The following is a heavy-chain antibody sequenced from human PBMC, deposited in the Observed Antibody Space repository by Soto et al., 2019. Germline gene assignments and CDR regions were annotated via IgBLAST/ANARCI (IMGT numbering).Heavy chain of an antibody. D-gene: IGHD1-7*01. CDR2: IIPISGAA. J-gene: IGHJ4*02. CDR3: ARDMTRTVVPYFDF. Sequence: QVQLVQSGAEVKKPGSSVEVSCKASGGTFSNYVVNWVRQAPGQGLEWMGRIIPISGAANYAQKFQGRVTITADKSTSTSYMELSSLRSEDKAVYYCARDMTRTVVPYFDFWGQGTLVTVSS. CDR1: GGTFSNYV. V-gene: IGHV1-69*06.